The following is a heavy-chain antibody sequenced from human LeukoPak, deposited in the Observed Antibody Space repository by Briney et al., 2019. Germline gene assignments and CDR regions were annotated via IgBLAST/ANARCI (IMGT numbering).Heavy chain of an antibody. CDR3: AKVSGGGLYYDGMDV. CDR1: GFTFSSHS. J-gene: IGHJ6*02. V-gene: IGHV3-23*01. CDR2: ISGSGGTT. Sequence: GGSLRLSCAASGFTFSSHSMNWVRQAPGKGLEWVSVISGSGGTTYYADSAKGRFTISRDSSKNTLYLQMNSLRAEDTAVYYCAKVSGGGLYYDGMDVWGQGTTVTVSS. D-gene: IGHD1-14*01.